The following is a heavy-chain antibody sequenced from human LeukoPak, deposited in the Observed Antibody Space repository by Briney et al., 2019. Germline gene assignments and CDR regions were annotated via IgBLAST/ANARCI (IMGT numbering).Heavy chain of an antibody. D-gene: IGHD3-22*01. CDR3: ARGLYDSSGYYGTSYYYYGMDV. V-gene: IGHV6-1*01. J-gene: IGHJ6*02. Sequence: SQTLPLTCAISGDSVSSNSAAWNWIRQSPSRGLEWLGRTYYRSKWYNDYAVSVKSRITINPDTSKNQFSLQLNSVTPEDTAVYYCARGLYDSSGYYGTSYYYYGMDVWGQGTTVTVSS. CDR1: GDSVSSNSAA. CDR2: TYYRSKWYN.